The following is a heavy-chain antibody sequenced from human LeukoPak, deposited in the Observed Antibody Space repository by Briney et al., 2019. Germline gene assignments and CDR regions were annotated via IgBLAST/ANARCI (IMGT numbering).Heavy chain of an antibody. Sequence: GGSLRLSCATSGFTFDSYWMSWVRQAPGKGLEWVANIKEDGSEQYYVDSVKGRFTISRDNAKNSVYLQMNSLRAEDTAVYCCARDYYSYSRGSWAFDIWGQGTMVTVSS. D-gene: IGHD3-22*01. J-gene: IGHJ3*02. CDR1: GFTFDSYW. CDR2: IKEDGSEQ. V-gene: IGHV3-7*05. CDR3: ARDYYSYSRGSWAFDI.